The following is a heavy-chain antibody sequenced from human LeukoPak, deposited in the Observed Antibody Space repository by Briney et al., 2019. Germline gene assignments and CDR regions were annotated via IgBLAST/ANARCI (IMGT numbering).Heavy chain of an antibody. CDR3: AREDTAMVLYYFDY. CDR1: GLTFSSYS. Sequence: GGSLRLSCAASGLTFSSYSMNWVRQAPGKGLEWVSSISSSSSYIYYADSVKGRFTISRDNAKNSLYLQMNSLRAEDTAVYYCAREDTAMVLYYFDYWGQGTLVTVSS. D-gene: IGHD5-18*01. J-gene: IGHJ4*02. CDR2: ISSSSSYI. V-gene: IGHV3-21*01.